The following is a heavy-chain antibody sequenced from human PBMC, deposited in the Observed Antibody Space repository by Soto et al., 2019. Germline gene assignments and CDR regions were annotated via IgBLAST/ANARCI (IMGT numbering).Heavy chain of an antibody. J-gene: IGHJ4*02. V-gene: IGHV3-21*01. CDR3: ARPISGSVDY. D-gene: IGHD1-26*01. CDR1: GFTFSDFS. Sequence: GGSLRLSCAASGFTFSDFSMTWVRQAPGKGLEWVSSISGSSSSVYYADSVKGRFTISRDNAKNSLYLQMNSLRAEDTAVYYCARPISGSVDYWGQGTLVTVS. CDR2: ISGSSSSV.